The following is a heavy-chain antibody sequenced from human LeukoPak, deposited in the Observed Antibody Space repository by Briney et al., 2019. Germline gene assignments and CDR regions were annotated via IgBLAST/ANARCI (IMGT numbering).Heavy chain of an antibody. Sequence: PGGSLRLSCAASVFSFTDYYMSWIRQAPGKGLEWVSYISSSSSYTNYADSVKGRFTISRDNAKNSLYLQMNSLRAEDTAVYYCARDPKPAAGLPDYWGQGTLVTVSS. D-gene: IGHD6-13*01. CDR3: ARDPKPAAGLPDY. J-gene: IGHJ4*02. CDR1: VFSFTDYY. CDR2: ISSSSSYT. V-gene: IGHV3-11*06.